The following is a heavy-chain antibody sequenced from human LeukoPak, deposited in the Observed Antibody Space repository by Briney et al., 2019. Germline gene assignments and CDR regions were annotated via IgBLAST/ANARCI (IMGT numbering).Heavy chain of an antibody. V-gene: IGHV4-34*01. CDR1: GGSFSGYY. Sequence: PSETLSLTCAVYGGSFSGYYWSWIRQPPGKGLEWIGEINHSGSTNYNPSLKSRVTIPVDTSKNQFSLKLSSVTAADAAVYYCARRRDCSSTSCLNWFDPWDQGTLVTVSS. D-gene: IGHD2-2*01. CDR2: INHSGST. CDR3: ARRRDCSSTSCLNWFDP. J-gene: IGHJ5*02.